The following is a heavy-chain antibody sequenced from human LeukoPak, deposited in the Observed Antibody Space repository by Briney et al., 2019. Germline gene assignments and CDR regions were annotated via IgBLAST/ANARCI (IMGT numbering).Heavy chain of an antibody. CDR1: GGSISSYY. V-gene: IGHV4-59*08. CDR3: ARAPLTTMVRGAYYFDY. D-gene: IGHD3-10*01. J-gene: IGHJ4*02. CDR2: ISYSGST. Sequence: PSETLSLTCTVFGGSISSYYWSWIRQPPGRGLEWLGYISYSGSTSYNPSLKSRVTISVDTSKNQFSLKLSSVTAADTAVYYCARAPLTTMVRGAYYFDYWGQGTLVTVSS.